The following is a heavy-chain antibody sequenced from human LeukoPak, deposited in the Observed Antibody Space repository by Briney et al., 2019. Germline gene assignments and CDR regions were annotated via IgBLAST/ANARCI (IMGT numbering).Heavy chain of an antibody. V-gene: IGHV3-23*01. CDR2: ISGSGGST. CDR3: TRVGYIDEGIDY. Sequence: GGSLRLSCAASGFTFSSYAMSWVRQAPGKGLEWVSVISGSGGSTYYADSVKGRFTISRDNSKNTLYLQMNSLRAEDTAIYYCTRVGYIDEGIDYWGQGTLVTVSS. CDR1: GFTFSSYA. D-gene: IGHD5-24*01. J-gene: IGHJ4*02.